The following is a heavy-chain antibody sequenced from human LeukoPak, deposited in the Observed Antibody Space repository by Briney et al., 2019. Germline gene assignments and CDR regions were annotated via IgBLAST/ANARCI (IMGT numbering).Heavy chain of an antibody. CDR2: ISYDGSNK. CDR3: ARGRGHIYDPNTTGWFDP. V-gene: IGHV3-30*04. D-gene: IGHD3-3*01. CDR1: VFTFCIFA. Sequence: PGGSLRLSCAASVFTFCIFAMHWVREAPGEGVECVAVISYDGSNKYYADSVKGRFTISRDNSKNTLYLQMNSLRAEDTAVYYCARGRGHIYDPNTTGWFDPWGQGTLVTVSS. J-gene: IGHJ5*02.